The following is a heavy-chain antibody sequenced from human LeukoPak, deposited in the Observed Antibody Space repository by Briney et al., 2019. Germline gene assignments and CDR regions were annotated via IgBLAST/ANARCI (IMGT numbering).Heavy chain of an antibody. J-gene: IGHJ4*02. CDR2: IYTSGST. Sequence: PSETLSLTCTVSGGSISSGSYYRRWIRQPAGKGLEWIGRIYTSGSTNYNPSLKSRVTISVDTSKNQFSLKLSSVTAADTAVYYCATAQCSGGSCYYFDYWGQGTLVTVSS. V-gene: IGHV4-61*02. CDR1: GGSISSGSYY. CDR3: ATAQCSGGSCYYFDY. D-gene: IGHD2-15*01.